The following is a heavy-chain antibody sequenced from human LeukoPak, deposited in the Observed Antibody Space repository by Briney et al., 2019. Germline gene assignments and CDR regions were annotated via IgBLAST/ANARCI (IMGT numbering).Heavy chain of an antibody. CDR1: GFTFSTYG. CDR3: AKDRSGNYYGTLDC. CDR2: ISASGGST. J-gene: IGHJ4*02. Sequence: PGGSLRLSCAASGFTFSTYGMSWVRQAPGKGLEWVSGISASGGSTNYADSVKGRFTISRDNSKNTLYLQMNSLRAEDTALYYCAKDRSGNYYGTLDCWGPGTLVTVSS. D-gene: IGHD1-26*01. V-gene: IGHV3-23*01.